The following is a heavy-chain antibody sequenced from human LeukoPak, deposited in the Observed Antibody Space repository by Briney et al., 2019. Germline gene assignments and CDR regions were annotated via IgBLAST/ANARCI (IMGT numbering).Heavy chain of an antibody. J-gene: IGHJ4*02. CDR1: GFTFRSYA. D-gene: IGHD4-17*01. CDR3: ASDYGDPDAADY. CDR2: ISWDGTIK. Sequence: GKSLRLSCAASGFTFRSYAIHWVRQAPGKGLEWVAFISWDGTIKYYADSVKGRFSISRDNSKNTLSLQMNSLRAEDTAVYYCASDYGDPDAADYWGQGTLVTVSS. V-gene: IGHV3-30-3*01.